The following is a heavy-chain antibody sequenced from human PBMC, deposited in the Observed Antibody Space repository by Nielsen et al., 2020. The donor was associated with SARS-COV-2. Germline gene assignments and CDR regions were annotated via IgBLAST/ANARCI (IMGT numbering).Heavy chain of an antibody. CDR3: ARVVLGTLDPQYYYYGMDV. CDR1: GGSVSSGSYY. Sequence: SETLSLTCTVSGGSVSSGSYYWSWIRQPPGKGLEWIGYIYYSGSTNYNPSLKSRVTISVDTSKNQFSLKLSSVTAADTAVYYCARVVLGTLDPQYYYYGMDVWGQGTTVTVSS. J-gene: IGHJ6*02. V-gene: IGHV4-61*01. D-gene: IGHD1-1*01. CDR2: IYYSGST.